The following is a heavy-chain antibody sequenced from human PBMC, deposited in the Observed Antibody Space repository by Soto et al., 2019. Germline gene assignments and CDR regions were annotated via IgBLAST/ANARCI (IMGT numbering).Heavy chain of an antibody. CDR3: ARGSRRRGYCSSTSCYPIRDYYYYYYYMDV. D-gene: IGHD2-2*01. Sequence: PSETLSLTCAVYGGSFSGYYWSWIRQPPGKGLEWIGEINHSGSTNYNPSLKSRVTISVDTSKNQFSLKLSSVTAADTAVYYCARGSRRRGYCSSTSCYPIRDYYYYYYYMDVWGKGTTVTVSS. CDR1: GGSFSGYY. V-gene: IGHV4-34*01. CDR2: INHSGST. J-gene: IGHJ6*03.